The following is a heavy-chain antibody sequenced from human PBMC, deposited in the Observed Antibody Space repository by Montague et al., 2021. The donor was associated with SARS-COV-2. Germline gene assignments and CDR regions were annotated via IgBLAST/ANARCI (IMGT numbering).Heavy chain of an antibody. D-gene: IGHD3-22*01. CDR1: GGSFSDNY. V-gene: IGHV4-34*01. Sequence: SETLSLTCAVYGGSFSDNYWSWIRKPPGKGLEWIGEINHRGTSNYNQSLKSRVSISVDTSKNQFSLYLGSVTAADTAVYYCARGRQHFNMIVVVMTGGEYYFDYWGQGTLVTVSS. CDR2: INHRGTS. J-gene: IGHJ4*02. CDR3: ARGRQHFNMIVVVMTGGEYYFDY.